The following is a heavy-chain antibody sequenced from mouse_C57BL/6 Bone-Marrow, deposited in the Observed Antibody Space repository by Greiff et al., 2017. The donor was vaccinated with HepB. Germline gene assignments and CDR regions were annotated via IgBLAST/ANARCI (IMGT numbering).Heavy chain of an antibody. Sequence: QVQLQQSGAELVRPGTSVKVSCKASGYAFTNYLIEWVKQRPGQGLEWIGVINPGSGGTNYNEKFKGKATLTADKSSSTAYMQLSSLTSEDSAVYFCARGGLRHYFDYWGQGTTLTVSS. D-gene: IGHD2-4*01. J-gene: IGHJ2*01. V-gene: IGHV1-54*01. CDR1: GYAFTNYL. CDR2: INPGSGGT. CDR3: ARGGLRHYFDY.